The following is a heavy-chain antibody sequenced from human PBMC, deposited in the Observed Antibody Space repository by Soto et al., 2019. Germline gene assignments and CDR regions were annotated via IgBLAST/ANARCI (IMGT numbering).Heavy chain of an antibody. Sequence: SETLSLTCSVSGDSISDYYWSWIRQPPGKGLEWIGYIYHSGSTYYNPSLKSRVTISVDTSKNQFSLKLRSLTAADTAVYYCARATRSFMNVWGEGTQATVYS. CDR3: ARATRSFMNV. CDR2: IYHSGST. CDR1: GDSISDYY. J-gene: IGHJ6*04. V-gene: IGHV4-59*12.